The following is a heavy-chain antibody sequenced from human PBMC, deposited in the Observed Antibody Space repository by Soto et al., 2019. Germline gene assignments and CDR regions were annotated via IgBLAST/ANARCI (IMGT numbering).Heavy chain of an antibody. CDR3: AHRRHSESYDY. CDR1: GFSLSTSGVS. V-gene: IGHV2-5*02. J-gene: IGHJ4*02. CDR2: IYWDDEE. D-gene: IGHD1-26*01. Sequence: PTLVNPTQTLTLTCTFSGFSLSTSGVSVGWIRQPPGKALEWLALIYWDDEERYSPSLKSRLTVTKETSKNQVVLTMTNIDPVDTATYYCAHRRHSESYDYWGQGTLVTVSS.